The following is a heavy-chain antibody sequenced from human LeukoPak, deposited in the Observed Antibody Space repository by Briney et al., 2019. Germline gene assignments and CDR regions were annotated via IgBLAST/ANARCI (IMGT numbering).Heavy chain of an antibody. CDR1: GYTFTSYG. Sequence: ASVKVSCKASGYTFTSYGISWVRQAPGQGLEWMGWISAYNGNTNYAQKLQGRVTMTTDTSTSTAYMELRSLRSDDTAMYYCARMYYYDSSGYYYGDYWGQGTLVTVSS. J-gene: IGHJ4*02. CDR2: ISAYNGNT. CDR3: ARMYYYDSSGYYYGDY. V-gene: IGHV1-18*01. D-gene: IGHD3-22*01.